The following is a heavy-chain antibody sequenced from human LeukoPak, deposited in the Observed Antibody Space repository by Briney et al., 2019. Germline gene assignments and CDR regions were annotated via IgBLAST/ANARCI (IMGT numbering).Heavy chain of an antibody. V-gene: IGHV1-18*01. CDR1: GYTFTSYG. D-gene: IGHD3-10*01. J-gene: IGHJ6*03. CDR3: ARDRSYYGSGSYYADYYYYYYMDV. CDR2: ISAYNGNT. Sequence: VASVKVSCKASGYTFTSYGISWVRQAPGQGLEWMGWISAYNGNTNYAQKLQGRVTMTTDTSTSTAYMELRSLRSEDTAVYYCARDRSYYGSGSYYADYYYYYYMDVWGKGTTVTVSS.